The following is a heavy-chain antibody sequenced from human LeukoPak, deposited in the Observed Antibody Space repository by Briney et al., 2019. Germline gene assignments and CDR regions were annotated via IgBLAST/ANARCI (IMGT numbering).Heavy chain of an antibody. V-gene: IGHV3-30-3*01. Sequence: GRSLRLSCAASGFTFSHYSMHWVRQAPGKGLEWVAVMSSDGNNQYYADSVKGRFTISRDSFNNTLYLQMNSLRAEDTAVYYCAKGSSSGYYTDALDIWGQGTMVTVSS. CDR3: AKGSSSGYYTDALDI. J-gene: IGHJ3*02. CDR1: GFTFSHYS. CDR2: MSSDGNNQ. D-gene: IGHD3-22*01.